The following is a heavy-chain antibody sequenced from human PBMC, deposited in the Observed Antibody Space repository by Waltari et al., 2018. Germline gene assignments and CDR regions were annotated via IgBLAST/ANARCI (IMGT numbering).Heavy chain of an antibody. D-gene: IGHD4-17*01. Sequence: EVQLLESGGGLVQPGGSLRLSCAASGFTFSSYAMSLVRQAPGKGLDWVSAIIGSGGSTYYAAYGKGRFTISRDKSKNTLYLQMNSLRAEDTAVYYCAKGLTGGDGDSDGDDYWGQGTLVTVSS. V-gene: IGHV3-23*01. CDR1: GFTFSSYA. CDR3: AKGLTGGDGDSDGDDY. J-gene: IGHJ4*02. CDR2: IIGSGGST.